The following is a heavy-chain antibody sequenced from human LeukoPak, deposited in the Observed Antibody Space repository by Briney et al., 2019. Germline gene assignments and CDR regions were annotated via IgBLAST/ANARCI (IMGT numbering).Heavy chain of an antibody. D-gene: IGHD6-19*01. V-gene: IGHV3-48*03. Sequence: AGGSLRLSCAASGFTFSSYEMNWVRQAPGKGVEWVSYISSSGSNIYHADSVKGRFTISRDNAKTSLYLQMNSLRAEDTAVYYCARGLYSSGSPYMDVWGQGTTVTVSS. CDR1: GFTFSSYE. CDR3: ARGLYSSGSPYMDV. J-gene: IGHJ6*02. CDR2: ISSSGSNI.